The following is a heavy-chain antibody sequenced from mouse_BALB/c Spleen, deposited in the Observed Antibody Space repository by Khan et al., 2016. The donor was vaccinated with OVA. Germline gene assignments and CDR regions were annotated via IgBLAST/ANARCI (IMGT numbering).Heavy chain of an antibody. CDR2: IDPANGDT. CDR1: GFNINDTC. V-gene: IGHV14-3*02. J-gene: IGHJ4*01. Sequence: VQLKQSGAELVKPGASVKLSCTASGFNINDTCLHWVKQRPEQGLEWIGRIDPANGDTHYDPKFQAKATLTADTPSNIAYLQLSSLTSADTAVYYGARSNSLWPMDYWGQGTSVTVSS. CDR3: ARSNSLWPMDY.